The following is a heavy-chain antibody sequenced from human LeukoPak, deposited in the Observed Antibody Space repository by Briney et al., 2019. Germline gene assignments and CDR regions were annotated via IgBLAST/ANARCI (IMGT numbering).Heavy chain of an antibody. CDR1: GYSLSSGYY. J-gene: IGHJ4*02. CDR3: ARDIPQTYYDILTGYYNPDY. CDR2: IYHSGST. D-gene: IGHD3-9*01. V-gene: IGHV4-38-2*02. Sequence: PSETLSLTCTVSGYSLSSGYYWGWIRQPPGKGLEWIGSIYHSGSTYYNPSLKSRVTISVDTSKNQFSLKLSSVTAADTAVYYCARDIPQTYYDILTGYYNPDYWGQGTLVTVSS.